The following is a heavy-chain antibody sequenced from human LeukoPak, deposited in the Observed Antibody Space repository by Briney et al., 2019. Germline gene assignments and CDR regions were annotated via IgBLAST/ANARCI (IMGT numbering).Heavy chain of an antibody. J-gene: IGHJ3*02. D-gene: IGHD2-15*01. CDR2: INHSGST. V-gene: IGHV4-34*01. Sequence: SETLSLTCAVYGGSFSGYYWSWIRQPPGKGLEWIGEINHSGSTNYNPSLKSRVTISVDTSKNQFSLKLSSVTAADTAVYYCARGPLRDCSGGSCYSGDAFDIWGQGTMVTVSS. CDR3: ARGPLRDCSGGSCYSGDAFDI. CDR1: GGSFSGYY.